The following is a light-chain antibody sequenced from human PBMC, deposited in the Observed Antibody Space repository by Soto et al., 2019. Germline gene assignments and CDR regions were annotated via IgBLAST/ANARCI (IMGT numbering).Light chain of an antibody. CDR3: QQRRSRPVT. CDR2: DAS. CDR1: QSVSSY. Sequence: EIVLTQSPSFLSVSLGDRATISCRASQSVSSYFAWYQQKPGKAPRLLIYDASNWATGVPARFSGSGSGTDFTLTISSLEPEDFAAYYCQQRRSRPVTFGQGTKVEIK. J-gene: IGKJ1*01. V-gene: IGKV3-11*01.